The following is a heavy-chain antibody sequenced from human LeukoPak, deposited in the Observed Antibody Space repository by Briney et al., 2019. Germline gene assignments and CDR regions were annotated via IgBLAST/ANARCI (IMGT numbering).Heavy chain of an antibody. Sequence: GGSLRLSCAASGCTFSGYAMSWVRQAPGKGLEWVSAISGGGGSTYYADSVKGRFTISRDNSKNTLYLQMSSLRAEDTAVYYCAKDREAYYDFWSGYHPALDVWGQGTTVTVSS. V-gene: IGHV3-23*01. CDR1: GCTFSGYA. CDR3: AKDREAYYDFWSGYHPALDV. D-gene: IGHD3-3*01. CDR2: ISGGGGST. J-gene: IGHJ6*02.